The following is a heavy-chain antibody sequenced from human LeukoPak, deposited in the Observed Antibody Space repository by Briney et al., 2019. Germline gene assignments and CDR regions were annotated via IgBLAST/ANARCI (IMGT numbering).Heavy chain of an antibody. Sequence: GGSQTLSCPAAGFHFSSYWIQWVRQATRKDQVSVSRNNSDCSSTIHADSEKGRFTISRDNAKNTLYLQMNSLRAEDTAVYYCAREVYSSGWSSFDYWGQGTMVTVSS. J-gene: IGHJ4*02. V-gene: IGHV3-74*01. CDR2: NNSDCSST. CDR1: GFHFSSYW. D-gene: IGHD6-19*01. CDR3: AREVYSSGWSSFDY.